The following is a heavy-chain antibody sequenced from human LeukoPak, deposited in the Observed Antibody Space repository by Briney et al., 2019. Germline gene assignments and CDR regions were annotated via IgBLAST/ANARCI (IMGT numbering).Heavy chain of an antibody. D-gene: IGHD3-22*01. V-gene: IGHV1-69*13. J-gene: IGHJ3*02. CDR1: GGTFSSYA. Sequence: GASVKVSCKASGGTFSSYAIGGVRQAPGQGPEWVAGVIPIFGTANYAQKFQGRVTITADESTSTAYMELSSLRSEDTAVYYCARAEYDSSGYYWHDAFDIWGQGTMVTVSS. CDR3: ARAEYDSSGYYWHDAFDI. CDR2: VIPIFGTA.